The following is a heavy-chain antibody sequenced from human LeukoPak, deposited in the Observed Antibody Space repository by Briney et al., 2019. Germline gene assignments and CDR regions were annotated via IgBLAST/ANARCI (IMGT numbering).Heavy chain of an antibody. CDR3: ARAVTVTIDY. Sequence: PGGSLRLSCAASGFTFSSYAMSWVRQAPGKGLEWVAVISYDGSNKYYADSVKGRFTISRDNSKNTLYLQMNSLRAEDTAVYYCARAVTVTIDYWGQGTLVTVSS. CDR2: ISYDGSNK. V-gene: IGHV3-30-3*01. CDR1: GFTFSSYA. D-gene: IGHD4-17*01. J-gene: IGHJ4*02.